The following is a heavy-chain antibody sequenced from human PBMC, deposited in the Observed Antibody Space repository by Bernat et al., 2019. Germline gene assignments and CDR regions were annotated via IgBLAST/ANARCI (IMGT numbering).Heavy chain of an antibody. CDR3: AREAGSGDSEFALSGMDV. J-gene: IGHJ6*02. Sequence: QVQLVQSGAEVKKPGASVKVSCKASGYTFTGYYMHWVRQAPGQGLEWMGWINPNSGGTNYAQKFQGRVTMTRDTSISTAYMELSRLRSDDTAVYYCAREAGSGDSEFALSGMDVWGQGTTVTVSS. D-gene: IGHD3-10*01. CDR1: GYTFTGYY. CDR2: INPNSGGT. V-gene: IGHV1-2*02.